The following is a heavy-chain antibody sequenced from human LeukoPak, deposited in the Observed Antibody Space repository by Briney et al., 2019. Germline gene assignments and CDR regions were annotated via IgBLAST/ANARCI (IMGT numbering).Heavy chain of an antibody. CDR3: ARGLILVVPAAGFDAFDI. CDR1: GYTFTSYD. D-gene: IGHD2-2*01. J-gene: IGHJ3*02. CDR2: MNPNSGNT. Sequence: ASVKVSCKASGYTFTSYDINWVRQATGQGLEWMGWMNPNSGNTGYAQKFQGRVTITRNTSISTAYMELSSLRSEDTAVYYCARGLILVVPAAGFDAFDIWGQGTMVTVSS. V-gene: IGHV1-8*03.